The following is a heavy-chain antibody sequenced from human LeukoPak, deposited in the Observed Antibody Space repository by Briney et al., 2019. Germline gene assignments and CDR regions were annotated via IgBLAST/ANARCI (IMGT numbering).Heavy chain of an antibody. J-gene: IGHJ4*02. Sequence: PGGSLRLSCAASGFTFSHHAMHWVRRSPGKGLEWAAVISYDGNNKYYANSVKGRFTISRDNARNSLYLQMNSLRAEDTAIYYCARMAVAGQYNDYWGQGTLVTVSS. CDR2: ISYDGNNK. CDR3: ARMAVAGQYNDY. V-gene: IGHV3-30*03. D-gene: IGHD6-19*01. CDR1: GFTFSHHA.